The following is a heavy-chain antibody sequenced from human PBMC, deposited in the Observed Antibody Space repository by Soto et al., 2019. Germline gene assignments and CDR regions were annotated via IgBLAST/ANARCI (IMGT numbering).Heavy chain of an antibody. V-gene: IGHV4-39*01. CDR2: IYYSGYT. CDR1: GVSISSSSYY. J-gene: IGHJ5*02. Sequence: SETLSLTCTVSGVSISSSSYYWGWIRQPPGKGLEWIGSIYYSGYTYYNPSLKSRVTISVDTSKNQVSVKLTSVTAADTAVYYCARHLPPALDWFDPWGQGTLVTVSS. CDR3: ARHLPPALDWFDP. D-gene: IGHD1-26*01.